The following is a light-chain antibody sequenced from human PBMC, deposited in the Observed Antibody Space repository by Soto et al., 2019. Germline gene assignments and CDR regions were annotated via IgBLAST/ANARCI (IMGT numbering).Light chain of an antibody. CDR2: EVS. CDR3: SSYTTSSTRV. CDR1: SSDVGIYNY. Sequence: QSVLTQPASVSGSHGQSIAISCTGSSSDVGIYNYVSWYQQHPGKVPKLIIYEVSNRPSGVSNRFSGSKSGNTASLTISGLQAEDEADYYCSSYTTSSTRVFGTGTKLTVL. J-gene: IGLJ1*01. V-gene: IGLV2-14*01.